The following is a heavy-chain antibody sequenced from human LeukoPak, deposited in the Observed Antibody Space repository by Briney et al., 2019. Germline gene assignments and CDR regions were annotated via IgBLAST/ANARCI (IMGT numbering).Heavy chain of an antibody. CDR1: KFTFSNYA. D-gene: IGHD2-2*01. CDR2: ISAGGGGT. J-gene: IGHJ4*02. CDR3: AKSGRTSCSTSCYYFDS. Sequence: QPGGSPRLSCAASKFTFSNYAMTWVRQAPGKGLEWVSAISAGGGGTYYADSVRGRFTISRDNSKNTLYLQMNSLRAEDTAVYYCAKSGRTSCSTSCYYFDSWGQGTLVTVSS. V-gene: IGHV3-23*01.